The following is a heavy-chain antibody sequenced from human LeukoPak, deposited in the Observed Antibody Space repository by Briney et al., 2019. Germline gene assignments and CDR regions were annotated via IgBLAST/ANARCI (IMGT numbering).Heavy chain of an antibody. J-gene: IGHJ5*02. CDR1: GDSVSSNSAA. CDR3: ARSPLGYCSGGSCAGGRWFDP. Sequence: SQTFSLTCAISGDSVSSNSAAWNWIRQSPSRGLEWLGRTYYRSKWYNDYAGSVKSRITINPDTSKNQFSLQLNSVTPEDTAVYYCARSPLGYCSGGSCAGGRWFDPWGQGTLVTVSS. CDR2: TYYRSKWYN. D-gene: IGHD2-15*01. V-gene: IGHV6-1*01.